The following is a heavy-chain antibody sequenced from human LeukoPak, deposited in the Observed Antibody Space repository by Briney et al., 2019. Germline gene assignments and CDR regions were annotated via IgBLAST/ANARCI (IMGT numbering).Heavy chain of an antibody. CDR1: GYTFTSYG. CDR3: ARDSERWLRSRAFDY. CDR2: ISAYNGNT. D-gene: IGHD5-12*01. V-gene: IGHV1-18*01. Sequence: ASVKVSCKASGYTFTSYGISWVRQAPGQGLEWMGGISAYNGNTNYAQKLQGRVTMTTDTSTSTAYMELRSLRSDDTAVYYCARDSERWLRSRAFDYWGQGTLVTVSS. J-gene: IGHJ4*02.